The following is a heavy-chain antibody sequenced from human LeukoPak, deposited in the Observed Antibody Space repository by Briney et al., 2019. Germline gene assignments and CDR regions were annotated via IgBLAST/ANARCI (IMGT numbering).Heavy chain of an antibody. J-gene: IGHJ3*01. D-gene: IGHD2-2*01. CDR2: INTDGSTT. CDR3: ATRRGSSPV. V-gene: IGHV3-74*01. CDR1: GFTFRNYW. Sequence: PGGSLRLSCAVSGFTFRNYWMHWVRQAPGKGLMWVSRINTDGSTTYYADSVKGRFTISRDNAKNSLFLQMNSLRDEDTAVYYCATRRGSSPVWGQGTMVTVSS.